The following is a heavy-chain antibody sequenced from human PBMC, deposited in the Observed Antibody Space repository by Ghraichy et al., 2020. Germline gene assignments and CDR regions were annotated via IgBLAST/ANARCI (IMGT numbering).Heavy chain of an antibody. CDR2: IIPILGIA. D-gene: IGHD6-19*01. J-gene: IGHJ4*02. CDR3: ASPVAGTGRLPY. Sequence: SVKVSCKASGGTFSSYAISWVRQAPGQGLEWMGRIIPILGIANYAQKFQGRVTITADKSTSTAYMELSSLRSEDTAMYYCASPVAGTGRLPYWGQGTLVTVSS. CDR1: GGTFSSYA. V-gene: IGHV1-69*04.